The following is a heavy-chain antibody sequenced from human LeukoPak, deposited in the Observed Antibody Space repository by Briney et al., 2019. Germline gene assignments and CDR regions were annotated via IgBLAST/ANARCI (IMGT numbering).Heavy chain of an antibody. V-gene: IGHV4-38-2*02. Sequence: SETLSLTCTVSGYSISSGYYWGWIRQPPGKGLEWIGSIYHSGSTYYNPSLKSRVTISVDTSKNQFSLKLSSVTAADTAVYYCARQEARDWFDPWGQGTLVTVSS. CDR2: IYHSGST. CDR3: ARQEARDWFDP. J-gene: IGHJ5*02. CDR1: GYSISSGYY.